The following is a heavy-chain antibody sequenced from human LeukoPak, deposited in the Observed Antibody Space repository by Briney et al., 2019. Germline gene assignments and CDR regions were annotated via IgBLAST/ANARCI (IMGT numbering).Heavy chain of an antibody. CDR1: GYTFTAYY. D-gene: IGHD5-24*01. J-gene: IGHJ4*02. Sequence: GASVRVSCKASGYTFTAYYMHWVRQAPGQGLEWMGWINPTSGDTKYAQKFQGRVTMTRDTSISTAYMELSRLTSDDPAVYYCARDRGSGYIILDFWGPGTLVTVSS. CDR3: ARDRGSGYIILDF. V-gene: IGHV1-2*02. CDR2: INPTSGDT.